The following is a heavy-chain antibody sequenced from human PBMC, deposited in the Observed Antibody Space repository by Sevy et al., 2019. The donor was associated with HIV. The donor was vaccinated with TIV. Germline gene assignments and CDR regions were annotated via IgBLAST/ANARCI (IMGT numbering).Heavy chain of an antibody. J-gene: IGHJ4*02. CDR3: ARSRSGYFDSSGYYIN. V-gene: IGHV5-51*01. CDR2: IFPGDSET. Sequence: GESLKISCKGHGYSFTSHWIGWVRQMPGKGLDWMGIIFPGDSETRYSPSFQGEVTISADKSISTAFLRWGSLKASDTAIYYCARSRSGYFDSSGYYINWGQGTLVTVSS. CDR1: GYSFTSHW. D-gene: IGHD3-22*01.